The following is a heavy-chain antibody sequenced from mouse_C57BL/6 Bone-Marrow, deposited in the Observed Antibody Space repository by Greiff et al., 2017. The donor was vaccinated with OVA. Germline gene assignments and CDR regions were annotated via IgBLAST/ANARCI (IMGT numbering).Heavy chain of an antibody. Sequence: EVNVVESGGGLVQPKGSLKLSCAASGFSFNTYAMNWVRQAPGKGLEWVARIRSKSNNYATYYDDSVKDRFTISRDDSESMLYLQMNNLKAEDTAMYYGVRQGYWYFDVWGTGTTVTVSS. CDR3: VRQGYWYFDV. J-gene: IGHJ1*03. CDR2: IRSKSNNYAT. V-gene: IGHV10-1*01. CDR1: GFSFNTYA.